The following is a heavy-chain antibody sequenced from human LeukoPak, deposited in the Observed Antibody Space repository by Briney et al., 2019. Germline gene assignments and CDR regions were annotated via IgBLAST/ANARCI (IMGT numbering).Heavy chain of an antibody. CDR2: ISGSGGGT. CDR3: AKDLGPRKNVVY. V-gene: IGHV3-23*01. J-gene: IGHJ4*02. CDR1: GGSISSYY. D-gene: IGHD2-15*01. Sequence: PSETLSLTCTVSGGSISSYYWNWVRQAPGKGLEWVSAISGSGGGTYYADSVKGQFTISRDNSKNTLYLQMNSLRVEDTAVYYCAKDLGPRKNVVYWGQGTLVTVSS.